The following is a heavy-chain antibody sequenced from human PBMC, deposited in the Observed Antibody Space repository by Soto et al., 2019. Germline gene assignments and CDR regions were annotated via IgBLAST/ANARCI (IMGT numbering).Heavy chain of an antibody. V-gene: IGHV3-23*01. Sequence: PGGSLRLSCAASGFTFSSYAMSWVRQAPGKGLEWVSAISGSGGSTYYADSVKGRFTISRDNSKNTLYLQMNSLRAEDTAVYYCAKDTTIFGVVIPYYFDYWGQGTLVTVSS. J-gene: IGHJ4*02. D-gene: IGHD3-3*01. CDR2: ISGSGGST. CDR3: AKDTTIFGVVIPYYFDY. CDR1: GFTFSSYA.